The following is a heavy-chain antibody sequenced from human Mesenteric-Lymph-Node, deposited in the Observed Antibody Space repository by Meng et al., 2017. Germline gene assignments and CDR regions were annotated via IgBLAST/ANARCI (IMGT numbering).Heavy chain of an antibody. CDR2: IYNSGRT. CDR3: AREGRSHQVGVSVY. V-gene: IGHV4-4*03. D-gene: IGHD2-21*01. Sequence: RLQDCGPGKVKPPGTLPLTCAVSRGTISRSEWWSWVRQPPGKGLGWIGYIYNSGRTHYNPSLKSRVTISVDTSKSQYSRKLRWATGADTAVYYCAREGRSHQVGVSVYWGQGNLVTVSS. J-gene: IGHJ4*02. CDR1: RGTISRSEW.